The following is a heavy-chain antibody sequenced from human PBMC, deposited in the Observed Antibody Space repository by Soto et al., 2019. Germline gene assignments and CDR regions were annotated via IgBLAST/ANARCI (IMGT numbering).Heavy chain of an antibody. CDR1: GFTFSSFA. V-gene: IGHV3-23*01. Sequence: LRLSCAASGFTFSSFAMSWVRQAPGKGLEWVSVISDSGGSTYYADSVRGRFTISRDNSKSTLFLQMNSLRGDDTAMYYCAKPISGYYAPSDHWGQGTQVTVSS. CDR3: AKPISGYYAPSDH. D-gene: IGHD3-22*01. CDR2: ISDSGGST. J-gene: IGHJ4*02.